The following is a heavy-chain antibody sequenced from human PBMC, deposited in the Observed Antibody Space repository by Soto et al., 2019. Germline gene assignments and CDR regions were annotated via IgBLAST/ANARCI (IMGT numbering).Heavy chain of an antibody. CDR2: IWYDGSNK. CDR3: ARDPYYYGSGSYYYYGMDV. D-gene: IGHD3-10*01. Sequence: GGSLRLSCAASGFTFSSYGMHWVRQAPGKGLEWVAVIWYDGSNKYYADSVKGRFTISRDNSKNTLYLQMNSLGAEDTAVYYCARDPYYYGSGSYYYYGMDVWGQGTTVTVSS. J-gene: IGHJ6*02. CDR1: GFTFSSYG. V-gene: IGHV3-33*01.